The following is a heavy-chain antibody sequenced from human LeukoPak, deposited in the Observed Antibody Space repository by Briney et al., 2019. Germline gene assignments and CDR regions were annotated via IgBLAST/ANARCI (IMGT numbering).Heavy chain of an antibody. Sequence: SETLSLTCTVSGDSINSRNNFWGWIRQPPGKGLEWIGTIYYSGTTYFNSSLKSRITISVDTSKNQFSLKLNSVTAADTAVYYCARQMTTVIYAPFGYWGQGTLVTVS. J-gene: IGHJ4*02. CDR1: GDSINSRNNF. CDR3: ARQMTTVIYAPFGY. CDR2: IYYSGTT. V-gene: IGHV4-39*01. D-gene: IGHD4-17*01.